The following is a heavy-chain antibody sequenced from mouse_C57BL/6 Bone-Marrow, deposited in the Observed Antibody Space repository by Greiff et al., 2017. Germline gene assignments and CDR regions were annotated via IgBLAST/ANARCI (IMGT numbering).Heavy chain of an antibody. V-gene: IGHV1-15*01. CDR2: IDPETGGT. CDR1: GYTFTDYE. J-gene: IGHJ2*01. D-gene: IGHD2-5*01. CDR3: TRSPTILTTYYFDY. Sequence: VQLQQSGAELVRPGASVTLSCKASGYTFTDYEMHWVKQTPVHGLEWIGAIDPETGGTAYNQKFKGKAILTADKSSSTAYMELRSLTSEDSAVYYCTRSPTILTTYYFDYWGQGTTLTVSS.